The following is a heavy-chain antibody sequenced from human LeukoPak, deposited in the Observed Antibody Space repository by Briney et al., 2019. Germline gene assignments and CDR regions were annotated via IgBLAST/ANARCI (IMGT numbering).Heavy chain of an antibody. V-gene: IGHV1-58*02. J-gene: IGHJ3*02. Sequence: SVKVSCKASGFTFTSSAMQWVRQARGQRLEWIGWIVVGSGNTNYAQKFQERVTITRDMSTSTAYMELSSLRSEDTAVYYCAASPAFNFNYAFDIWGQGTVVTVSS. CDR3: AASPAFNFNYAFDI. CDR2: IVVGSGNT. CDR1: GFTFTSSA. D-gene: IGHD2-2*01.